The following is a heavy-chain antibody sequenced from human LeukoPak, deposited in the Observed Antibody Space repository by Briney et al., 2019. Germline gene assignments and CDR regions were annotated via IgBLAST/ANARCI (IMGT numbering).Heavy chain of an antibody. J-gene: IGHJ3*02. CDR3: ASFSEWNYGKPYAFDI. D-gene: IGHD3-3*01. Sequence: PSETLSLTCTVSGGSISSYYWSWIRQPPGKGLEWIGYIYYSGSTNYNPSLKSRVTISVDTSKNQFSLKLSSVTAADTAVYYCASFSEWNYGKPYAFDIWGQGTMVTVSS. V-gene: IGHV4-59*01. CDR1: GGSISSYY. CDR2: IYYSGST.